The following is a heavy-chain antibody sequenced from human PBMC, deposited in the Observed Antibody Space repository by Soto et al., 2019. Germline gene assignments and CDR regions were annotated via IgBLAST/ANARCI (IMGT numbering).Heavy chain of an antibody. Sequence: GASLRISCKGSGYRFTSYWIAWVRQMPGKGLEWMGIIFPSDSDTRYSPSFQGQVTISADRSTSTGFLQWASLKASDTAVYFCARKDKSGYFNWFDPWGQGTLVTVSS. CDR1: GYRFTSYW. CDR3: ARKDKSGYFNWFDP. J-gene: IGHJ5*02. CDR2: IFPSDSDT. D-gene: IGHD3-22*01. V-gene: IGHV5-51*01.